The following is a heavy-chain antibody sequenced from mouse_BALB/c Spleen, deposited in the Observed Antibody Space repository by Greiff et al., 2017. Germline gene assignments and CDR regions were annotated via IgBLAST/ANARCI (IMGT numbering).Heavy chain of an antibody. D-gene: IGHD1-1*01. J-gene: IGHJ2*01. V-gene: IGHV1S135*01. CDR2: IDPYNGGT. CDR3: ARYPYYGSSHPYYFDY. CDR1: GYSFTDYN. Sequence: LVESGPELVKPGASVKVSCKASGYSFTDYNMYWVKQSHGKSLEWIGYIDPYNGGTSYNQKFKGKATLTVDKSSSTAFMHLNSLTSEDSAVYYCARYPYYGSSHPYYFDYWGQGTTLTVSS.